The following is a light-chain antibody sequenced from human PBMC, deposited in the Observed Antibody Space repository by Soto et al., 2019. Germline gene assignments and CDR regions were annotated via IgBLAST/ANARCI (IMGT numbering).Light chain of an antibody. J-gene: IGLJ3*02. CDR3: LLYYGGAQLV. CDR1: TGAVTSGNY. CDR2: TTN. V-gene: IGLV7-43*01. Sequence: QSVVTQAPSLTVSPGGTVTLTCASSTGAVTSGNYPSWFQQRPGQAPRTLIYTTNSKHSWTPARFSGSLLGDKAALTLSGVQPEDEADYYCLLYYGGAQLVFGGGTKLTVL.